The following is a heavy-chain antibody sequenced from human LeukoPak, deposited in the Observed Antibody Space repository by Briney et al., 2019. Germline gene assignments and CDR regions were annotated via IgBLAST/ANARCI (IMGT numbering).Heavy chain of an antibody. CDR1: GFTHSIYA. CDR2: FSGISTT. J-gene: IGHJ4*02. CDR3: AKLRQWQPQRYFFEY. Sequence: GGSLRLSCAVSGFTHSIYATSCVPQAPRRGLEWVSTFSGISTTSSADAVKGRVTISRDNSKNTLYLQMDSLRAEDTAVYYCAKLRQWQPQRYFFEYWGQGALVTVAS. D-gene: IGHD6-19*01. V-gene: IGHV3-23*01.